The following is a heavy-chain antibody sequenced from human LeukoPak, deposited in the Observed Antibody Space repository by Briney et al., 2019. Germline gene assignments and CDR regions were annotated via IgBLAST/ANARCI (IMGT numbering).Heavy chain of an antibody. V-gene: IGHV4-59*01. CDR2: IYYSGST. D-gene: IGHD3-9*01. CDR1: GGSISSYY. CDR3: ARGGYDILTGYAFDY. J-gene: IGHJ4*02. Sequence: PSETLSRTSTVPGGSISSYYWSWIRQPPPNGLPWIGFIYYSGSTNYNPSLKSRVTISVDTSKNQFSLKLSSVTAADTAVYYCARGGYDILTGYAFDYWGQGTLVTVSS.